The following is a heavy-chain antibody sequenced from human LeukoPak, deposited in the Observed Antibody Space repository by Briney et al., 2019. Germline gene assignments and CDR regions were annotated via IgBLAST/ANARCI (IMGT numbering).Heavy chain of an antibody. Sequence: SETLSLTCVFSGDSISDDSVNKNDWLNWVRQAPGKGLEWIGDVSLDGITNYNPSLLGRVTISLDKSAKQVSLRLTSVTAADTAIYYCARDSSAPRSYFALDVWGQGTTVTVSS. CDR1: GDSISDDSVNKNDW. CDR2: VSLDGIT. CDR3: ARDSSAPRSYFALDV. D-gene: IGHD6-19*01. V-gene: IGHV4-4*02. J-gene: IGHJ6*01.